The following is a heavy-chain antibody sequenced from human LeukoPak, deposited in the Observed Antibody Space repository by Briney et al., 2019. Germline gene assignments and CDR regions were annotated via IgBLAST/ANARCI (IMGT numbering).Heavy chain of an antibody. J-gene: IGHJ4*02. V-gene: IGHV3-30*18. CDR1: GFTFSSYG. CDR3: AKDGSSSWYLFDY. CDR2: ISYDGSNK. Sequence: PGGSLRLSCAASGFTFSSYGMHWVRQAPGKGLEWVAVISYDGSNKYYADSVKGRFTISRDSSKNTLYLQMNSLRAEDTAVYYCAKDGSSSWYLFDYWGQGTLVTVSS. D-gene: IGHD6-13*01.